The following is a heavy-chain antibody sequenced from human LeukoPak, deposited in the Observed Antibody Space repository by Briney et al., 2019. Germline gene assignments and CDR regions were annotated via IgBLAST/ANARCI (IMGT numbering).Heavy chain of an antibody. CDR1: GGSISSYY. V-gene: IGHV4-59*01. Sequence: SETLSLTCTVSGGSISSYYWSWIRQPPGKGLEWIGYIYYTGSTTYNPSLKSRVTISVDTSKNQFSLKLTSVTAADTAVYYCARGTMMVGPWGQGTQVTVSS. D-gene: IGHD3-22*01. CDR3: ARGTMMVGP. J-gene: IGHJ5*02. CDR2: IYYTGST.